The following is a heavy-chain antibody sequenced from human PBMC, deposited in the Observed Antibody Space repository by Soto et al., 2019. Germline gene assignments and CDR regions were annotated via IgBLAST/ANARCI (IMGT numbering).Heavy chain of an antibody. D-gene: IGHD3-22*01. Sequence: LSLTCTVFGGSISSDDSYWSWIRQPPGRGLEWIGYIHSSGSIYYNPSLKSRATMSIDTARNQFSLKVSSVTVADTAVYYCARDLDGLHDDNSGPYPRPGWGQGPQVTVS. CDR2: IHSSGSI. J-gene: IGHJ1*01. CDR1: GGSISSDDSY. CDR3: ARDLDGLHDDNSGPYPRPG. V-gene: IGHV4-30-4*01.